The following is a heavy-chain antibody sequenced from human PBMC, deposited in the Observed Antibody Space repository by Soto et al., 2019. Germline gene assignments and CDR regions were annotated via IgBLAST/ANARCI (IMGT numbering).Heavy chain of an antibody. D-gene: IGHD3-10*01. J-gene: IGHJ4*02. Sequence: PSDPLSLNSTVSGCSIHTIPYCYGRANEAFCLKKEWFASIYYGGIVHYNSSFESRATISIDASKIQFSLKLSSVTAADTAVYYCARQVVDGTVAGSGSFDYWGQGTLVTVSS. CDR3: ARQVVDGTVAGSGSFDY. V-gene: IGHV4-39*01. CDR2: IYYGGIV. CDR1: GCSIHTIPYC.